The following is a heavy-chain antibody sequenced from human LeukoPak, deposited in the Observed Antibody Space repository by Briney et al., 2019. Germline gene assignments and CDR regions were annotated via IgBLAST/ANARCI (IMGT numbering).Heavy chain of an antibody. Sequence: ASVKVSCKASGYTFTIYGISWVRQAPGQGLESMGWISGYNGNTNYAQKLQGRVTMTTDTSTSTAYMEVRSLRSDDTAVYYCARDVGNLFGMDAWGQGTTVTVSS. CDR3: ARDVGNLFGMDA. V-gene: IGHV1-18*01. CDR2: ISGYNGNT. J-gene: IGHJ6*02. D-gene: IGHD1-14*01. CDR1: GYTFTIYG.